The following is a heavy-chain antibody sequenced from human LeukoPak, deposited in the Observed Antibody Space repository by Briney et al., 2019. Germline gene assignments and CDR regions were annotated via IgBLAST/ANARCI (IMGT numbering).Heavy chain of an antibody. D-gene: IGHD2-2*01. CDR3: ARGPGYCSSTSCYRSYYYYGMDV. CDR1: GGSVSSGSYY. J-gene: IGHJ6*02. V-gene: IGHV4-39*07. Sequence: SETLSLTCTVSGGSVSSGSYYWSWIRQPPGKGLEWIGEINHSGSTNYNPSLKSRVTISVDTSKDQFSLKLSSVTAADTAVYYCARGPGYCSSTSCYRSYYYYGMDVWGQGTTVTVSS. CDR2: INHSGST.